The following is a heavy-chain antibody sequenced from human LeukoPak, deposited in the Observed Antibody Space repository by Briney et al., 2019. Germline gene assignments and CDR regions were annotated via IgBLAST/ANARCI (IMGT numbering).Heavy chain of an antibody. D-gene: IGHD2-2*01. Sequence: GASVKVSCKASGYTFTSYGISWVRQAPGQGLEWMGWISAYNGNTNYAQKLQGRVTMTTDTSTSTAYMELRSLRSDDTAVYYCARDEGRVVPAAKNWLDPWGQGTLVTVSS. CDR3: ARDEGRVVPAAKNWLDP. CDR2: ISAYNGNT. V-gene: IGHV1-18*01. CDR1: GYTFTSYG. J-gene: IGHJ5*02.